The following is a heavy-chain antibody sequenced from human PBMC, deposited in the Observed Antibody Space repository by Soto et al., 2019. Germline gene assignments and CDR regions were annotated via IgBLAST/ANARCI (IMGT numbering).Heavy chain of an antibody. D-gene: IGHD2-2*01. J-gene: IGHJ5*02. V-gene: IGHV1-18*01. CDR2: ISAYNGNT. CDR1: GYTFTSYG. Sequence: QVQLVQSGAEVKKPGASVKVSCKASGYTFTSYGISWVRQAPGQGLEWMGWISAYNGNTNYAQKLQGRVTMTTDTSTSTAYMELRSLRSDDTAVYYCARVVDAVVLVPGLRGNWFDPWGQGTLVTVSS. CDR3: ARVVDAVVLVPGLRGNWFDP.